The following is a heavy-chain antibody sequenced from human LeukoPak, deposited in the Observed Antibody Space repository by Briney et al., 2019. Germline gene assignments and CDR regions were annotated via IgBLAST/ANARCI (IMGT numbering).Heavy chain of an antibody. J-gene: IGHJ6*02. CDR1: GFSSSSYY. CDR2: INPDGSER. Sequence: GGSLRLSCAASGFSSSSYYMSWVRQAPGKGLEWVALINPDGSERYYVDSVKGRFTISRDNAKNSLYLQMDSLRDYDTAMYFCTRDLAAVPGPRMDVWGQGTTVTVSS. V-gene: IGHV3-7*03. CDR3: TRDLAAVPGPRMDV. D-gene: IGHD6-19*01.